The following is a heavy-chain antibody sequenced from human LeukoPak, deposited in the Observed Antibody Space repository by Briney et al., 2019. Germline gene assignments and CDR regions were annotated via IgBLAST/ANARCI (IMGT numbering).Heavy chain of an antibody. D-gene: IGHD4-23*01. Sequence: RASVKVSCKASGGTFNNYAISWVRQAPGQGLEWMGRIIPILGIANYAQKFQGRVAITAVKSTSTAYMELSSLRSEDTAVYYCARGRQDDYGGKRWGLHFQHWGQGTLVTVSS. V-gene: IGHV1-69*04. CDR3: ARGRQDDYGGKRWGLHFQH. CDR2: IIPILGIA. CDR1: GGTFNNYA. J-gene: IGHJ1*01.